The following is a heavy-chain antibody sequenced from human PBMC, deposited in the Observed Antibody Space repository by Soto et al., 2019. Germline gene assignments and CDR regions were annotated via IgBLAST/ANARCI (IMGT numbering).Heavy chain of an antibody. CDR2: TYYGGTP. V-gene: IGHV3-53*01. J-gene: IGHJ4*02. D-gene: IGHD2-8*02. Sequence: LRRYCVALGFAVRIECVSWVRQAPGKGLEWVPNTYYGGTPYYADSLRGRFTISREISKNTTYREMNSLRLEDTAIYYWATVLRGGVPTLWGPGT. CDR1: GFAVRIEC. CDR3: ATVLRGGVPTL.